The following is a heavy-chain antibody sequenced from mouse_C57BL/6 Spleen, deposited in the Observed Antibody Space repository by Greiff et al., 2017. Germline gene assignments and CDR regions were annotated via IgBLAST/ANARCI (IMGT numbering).Heavy chain of an antibody. J-gene: IGHJ1*03. D-gene: IGHD1-2*01. CDR2: ISDGGSYT. Sequence: DVMLVESGGGLVKPGGSLKLSCAASGFTFSSYAMSWVRQTPEKRLEWVATISDGGSYTYYPDNVKGRFTISRDNAKNNLYLQMSHLKSEDTAMYYCARGTTAYFDVWGTGTTVTVSS. CDR1: GFTFSSYA. V-gene: IGHV5-4*03. CDR3: ARGTTAYFDV.